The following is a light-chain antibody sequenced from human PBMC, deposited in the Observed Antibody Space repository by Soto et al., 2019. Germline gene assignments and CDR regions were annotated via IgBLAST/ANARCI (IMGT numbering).Light chain of an antibody. CDR2: EVS. CDR3: SSYTSSSTRV. Sequence: QSALTQPASVSGSPGQSITISCTGTSSDVGGYNYVSWYQQHPGKAPKLMIYEVSNRPSGVSNRFSGSKSGNTASLTISGLQAEDEADYYCSSYTSSSTRVFVGGTQRTVL. V-gene: IGLV2-14*01. CDR1: SSDVGGYNY. J-gene: IGLJ3*02.